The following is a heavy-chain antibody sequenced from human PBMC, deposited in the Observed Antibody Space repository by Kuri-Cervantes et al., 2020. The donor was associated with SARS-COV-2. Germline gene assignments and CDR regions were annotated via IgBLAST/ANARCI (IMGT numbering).Heavy chain of an antibody. CDR3: ARGMDGYNYRSFDY. V-gene: IGHV4-34*01. D-gene: IGHD5-24*01. CDR1: GGSFSGYY. CDR2: INHSGST. Sequence: GSLRLSCAVYGGSFSGYYWSWIRQPPGKGLEWIGEINHSGSTNYNPSLKSRVTISVDTSKNQFSLKLSSVTAADTAVYYCARGMDGYNYRSFDYWGQGTLVTVSS. J-gene: IGHJ4*02.